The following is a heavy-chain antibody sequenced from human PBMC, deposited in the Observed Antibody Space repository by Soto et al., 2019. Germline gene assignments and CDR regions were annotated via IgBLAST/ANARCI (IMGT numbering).Heavy chain of an antibody. CDR3: AKDGVAVAGTGRGYFDY. Sequence: QVQLVESGGGVVQPGRSLRLSCAASGFTFSSYGMHWVRQAPGKGLEWVAVISYDGSNNYYADSVKGRFTISRDNSKNTLYLQMNSLRAEDTAVYYCAKDGVAVAGTGRGYFDYWGQGTLVTVSS. CDR1: GFTFSSYG. CDR2: ISYDGSNN. J-gene: IGHJ4*02. D-gene: IGHD6-19*01. V-gene: IGHV3-30*18.